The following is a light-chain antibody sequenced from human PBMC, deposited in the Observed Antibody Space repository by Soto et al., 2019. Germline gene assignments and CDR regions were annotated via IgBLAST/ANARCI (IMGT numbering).Light chain of an antibody. CDR1: QGISTL. V-gene: IGKV1-13*02. CDR3: QHFKSFPIT. J-gene: IGKJ5*01. Sequence: AIQFTQSPSSLSASVGDRGTITCRASQGISTLLAWYQQKPGKAPKVLIYESSLLQSGVPSRFSGSGSGTDFTLTISSLQPEDFATYYCQHFKSFPITLGQGTRLEIK. CDR2: ESS.